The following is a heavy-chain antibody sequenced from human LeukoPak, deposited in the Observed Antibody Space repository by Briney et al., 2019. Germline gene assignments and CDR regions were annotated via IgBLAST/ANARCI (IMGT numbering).Heavy chain of an antibody. CDR3: ARGRGAYGDYMYYFDY. J-gene: IGHJ4*02. CDR1: GYTFTSYD. D-gene: IGHD4-17*01. CDR2: MHPNSGNT. Sequence: GASVKVSCKASGYTFTSYDINWVRQATGQGLEWMGWMHPNSGNTGYAQKFQGRVTMTRNTSISTAYMELSSLRSEDTAVYYCARGRGAYGDYMYYFDYWGQGTLVTVSS. V-gene: IGHV1-8*01.